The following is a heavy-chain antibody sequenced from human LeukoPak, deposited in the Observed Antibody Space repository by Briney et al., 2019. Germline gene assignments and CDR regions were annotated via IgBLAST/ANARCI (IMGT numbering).Heavy chain of an antibody. CDR1: GFTFSTYN. CDR2: ISSDSRTI. V-gene: IGHV3-48*01. Sequence: GGSLRLSCAASGFTFSTYNMNWVRQAPGKGLEWILYISSDSRTIYYADSVRGRFTISRDNAKNSLYLQMNSLRAEDTAVYYCARGGWEFDYWGQGTLVTVSS. CDR3: ARGGWEFDY. J-gene: IGHJ4*02. D-gene: IGHD6-19*01.